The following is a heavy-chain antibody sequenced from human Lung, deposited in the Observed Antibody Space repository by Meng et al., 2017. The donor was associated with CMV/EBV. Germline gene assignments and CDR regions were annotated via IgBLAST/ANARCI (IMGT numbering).Heavy chain of an antibody. CDR1: GGSLSSRNW. J-gene: IGHJ4*02. Sequence: VQLQASGPGPVTPSGTLALSCASSGGSLSSRNWWRWVRQPPGKGLEWIGEIYHSGSTNYNPSLKSRVTISVDESKNQFSLRLSSVTAADTAVYYCARVGAYCGGDCYHPRWGQGTLVTVSS. V-gene: IGHV4-4*02. CDR2: IYHSGST. CDR3: ARVGAYCGGDCYHPR. D-gene: IGHD2-21*02.